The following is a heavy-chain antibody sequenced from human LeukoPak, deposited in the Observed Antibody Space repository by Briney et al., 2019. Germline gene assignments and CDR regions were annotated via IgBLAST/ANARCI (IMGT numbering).Heavy chain of an antibody. V-gene: IGHV1-18*01. J-gene: IGHJ6*03. CDR3: ARVQDYYYYMDV. CDR2: ISAYNGNT. CDR1: GYTFTSCG. Sequence: ASVKVSCKASGYTFTSCGISWVRQAPGQGLEWMGWISAYNGNTNYAQKLQGRVTMTTDTSTSTAYMELRSLRSDDTAVYYCARVQDYYYYMDVWGKGTTVTVSS.